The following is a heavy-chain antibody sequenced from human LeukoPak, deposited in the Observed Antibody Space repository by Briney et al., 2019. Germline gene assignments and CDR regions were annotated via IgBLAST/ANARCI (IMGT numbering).Heavy chain of an antibody. Sequence: GGSLRLSCAASGFPFSSYWMSWVRQAPGKGLEWVANIRHDGSETYYVDSLRGRFTISRDNAKNLVYLQMSSLRAEDTAVYYCASGLRDYDILFDYWGQGTLVTVSS. J-gene: IGHJ4*02. CDR3: ASGLRDYDILFDY. V-gene: IGHV3-7*03. CDR2: IRHDGSET. CDR1: GFPFSSYW. D-gene: IGHD5-12*01.